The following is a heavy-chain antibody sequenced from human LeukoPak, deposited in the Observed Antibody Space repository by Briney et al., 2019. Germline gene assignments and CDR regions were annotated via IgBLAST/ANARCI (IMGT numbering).Heavy chain of an antibody. D-gene: IGHD3-10*01. CDR2: INRDGSGQ. J-gene: IGHJ3*01. Sequence: GGSLRLSCAASGFIFSSYWMTWVRQAPGKGLEWVANINRDGSGQDYADSVKGRFTISRDNARNSLSLQMNSLRAEDTAVYYCARKGNAFDFWGQGTMVTVSS. CDR3: ARKGNAFDF. V-gene: IGHV3-7*01. CDR1: GFIFSSYW.